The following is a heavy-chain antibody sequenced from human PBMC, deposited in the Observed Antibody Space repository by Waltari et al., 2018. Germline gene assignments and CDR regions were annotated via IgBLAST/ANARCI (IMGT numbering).Heavy chain of an antibody. CDR2: IYYSGST. V-gene: IGHV4-39*01. CDR3: ARRGIAARRVWFDP. Sequence: QLQLQESGPGLVKPSETLSLTCTVSGGSISSSSYYWGWSRQPPGKGLEWIGSIYYSGSTYYNPSLKSRVTISVDTSKNQFSLKLSSVTAADTAVYYCARRGIAARRVWFDPWGQGTLVTVSS. CDR1: GGSISSSSYY. J-gene: IGHJ5*02. D-gene: IGHD6-6*01.